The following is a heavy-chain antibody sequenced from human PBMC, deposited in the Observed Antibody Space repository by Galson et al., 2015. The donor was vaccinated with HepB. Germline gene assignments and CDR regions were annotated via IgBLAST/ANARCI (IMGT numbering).Heavy chain of an antibody. CDR3: AADGGSRIDYGDYMDYYYYYMDV. Sequence: VKVSCKASGATFGSYTFSWVRQAPGQGLEWMGGVIPMFDTTHYAQKFQDRVTISADESTSSAYLELRGLRSEDTAVYYCAADGGSRIDYGDYMDYYYYYMDVWGKGTTVTVSS. CDR1: GATFGSYT. V-gene: IGHV1-69*13. CDR2: VIPMFDTT. J-gene: IGHJ6*03. D-gene: IGHD4-17*01.